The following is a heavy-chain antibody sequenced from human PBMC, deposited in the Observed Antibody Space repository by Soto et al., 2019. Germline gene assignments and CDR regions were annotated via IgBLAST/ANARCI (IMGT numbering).Heavy chain of an antibody. J-gene: IGHJ4*01. CDR1: GFTFSSYS. D-gene: IGHD1-26*01. CDR2: ISSGCST. V-gene: IGHV3-21*05. CDR3: ARRLLGATVTYFDY. Sequence: GGSLRLSCAASGFTFSSYSMNWVRQAPGKGLEWVSYISSGCSTYYADSVKGRFTISRDKSKNTLYLQMNSLRAEDAAVYYCARRLLGATVTYFDYWGQGTLVTVSS.